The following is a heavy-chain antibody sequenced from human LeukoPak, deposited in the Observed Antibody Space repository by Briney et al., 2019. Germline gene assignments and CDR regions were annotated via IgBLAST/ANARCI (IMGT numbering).Heavy chain of an antibody. CDR1: GFTFDDYG. CDR2: INWNGGST. J-gene: IGHJ4*02. V-gene: IGHV3-20*04. Sequence: AGGSLRLSCAASGFTFDDYGMSWVRQAPGKGLEWVSGINWNGGSTGYADSVKGRFTISRDNAKNSLYLQMNSLRAEDTALYYCARAPVPITMIVEGLDYWGQGTLVTVSS. CDR3: ARAPVPITMIVEGLDY. D-gene: IGHD3-22*01.